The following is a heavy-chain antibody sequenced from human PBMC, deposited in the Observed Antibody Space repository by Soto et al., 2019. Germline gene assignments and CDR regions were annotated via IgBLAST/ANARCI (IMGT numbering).Heavy chain of an antibody. CDR2: NYYSGST. CDR1: GGSISSYY. D-gene: IGHD6-13*01. Sequence: PSETLSLTCTVSGGSISSYYWSWIRQPPGKGLEWIGYNYYSGSTNYNPSLKSRVTISVDTSKNQFSLHLNSVTPEDTAVYYCARERETGYSSSWVYYYYYGMDVWGQGTTVTVSS. V-gene: IGHV4-59*12. CDR3: ARERETGYSSSWVYYYYYGMDV. J-gene: IGHJ6*02.